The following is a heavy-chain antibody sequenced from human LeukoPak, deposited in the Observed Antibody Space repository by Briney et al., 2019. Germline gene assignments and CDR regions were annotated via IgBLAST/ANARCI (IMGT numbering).Heavy chain of an antibody. CDR3: ARASYDFWSGSLSYYMDV. J-gene: IGHJ6*03. D-gene: IGHD3-3*01. CDR2: IYSDAST. Sequence: GGSLRLSCAASGFIVSSNYMSWVRQSPGKGLQWVSLIYSDASTYYADSVKGRFIISRDNSKNTLYLQMNSLRAEDTAVYYCARASYDFWSGSLSYYMDVWGKGTTVTVSS. V-gene: IGHV3-66*01. CDR1: GFIVSSNY.